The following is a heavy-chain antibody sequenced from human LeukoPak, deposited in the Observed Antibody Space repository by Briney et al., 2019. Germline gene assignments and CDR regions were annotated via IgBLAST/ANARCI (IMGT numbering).Heavy chain of an antibody. V-gene: IGHV1-46*01. J-gene: IGHJ4*02. Sequence: ASVKVSCKASGYTFTSYYMHWVRQAPGQGLEWMGMINPSDGTTTYAQQFQGRVTMTRDTSTSTAYMELSSLRSEDTAVYYCAGFASGSYYSPDFWGQGSLVTVSS. CDR3: AGFASGSYYSPDF. CDR2: INPSDGTT. D-gene: IGHD3-10*01. CDR1: GYTFTSYY.